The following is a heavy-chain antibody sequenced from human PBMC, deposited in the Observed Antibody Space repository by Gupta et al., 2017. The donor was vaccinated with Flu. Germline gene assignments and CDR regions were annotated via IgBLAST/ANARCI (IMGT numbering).Heavy chain of an antibody. CDR3: ATSHYDFWSAALSEHYFQH. J-gene: IGHJ1*01. CDR2: INHSGST. D-gene: IGHD3-3*01. CDR1: GGSFSGYY. Sequence: QVQLQQWGAGLLKPSETLSLTCAVYGGSFSGYYWSWIRQPPGKGLEWIGEINHSGSTNYNPSLKSRVTISVDTSKNQFSLKLSSVTAADTAVYYCATSHYDFWSAALSEHYFQHWGQGTLVTVSS. V-gene: IGHV4-34*01.